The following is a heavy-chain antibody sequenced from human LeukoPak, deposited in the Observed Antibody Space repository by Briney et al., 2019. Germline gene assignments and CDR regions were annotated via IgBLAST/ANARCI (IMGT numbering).Heavy chain of an antibody. Sequence: GGSLRLSCAASGXIFXXYNXXWXXXAPGXGLEWVSSISSSSNYINYADSVKGRFTISRDNAKNSLYLEMNSLRAEETAVYYCARGSSGIGLDSWGQGTLVTVSS. CDR3: ARGSSGIGLDS. D-gene: IGHD3-10*01. J-gene: IGHJ4*02. CDR1: GXIFXXYN. V-gene: IGHV3-21*01. CDR2: ISSSSNYI.